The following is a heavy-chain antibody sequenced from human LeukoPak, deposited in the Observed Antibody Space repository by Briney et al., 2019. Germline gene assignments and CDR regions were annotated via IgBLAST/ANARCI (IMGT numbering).Heavy chain of an antibody. Sequence: GGSLRLSCAASGFTFSRYWMHWVRQAPGKGLVWVSRINGDGRTTNYADSVKGRFTISGDNARDTVYLQVNGLRADDTAVYYCARDLRDNNFWGQGTLVTVSS. CDR3: ARDLRDNNF. CDR2: INGDGRTT. V-gene: IGHV3-74*01. J-gene: IGHJ4*02. CDR1: GFTFSRYW. D-gene: IGHD5-24*01.